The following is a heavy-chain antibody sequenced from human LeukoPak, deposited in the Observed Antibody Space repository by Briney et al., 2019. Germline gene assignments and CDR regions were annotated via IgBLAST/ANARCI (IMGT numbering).Heavy chain of an antibody. V-gene: IGHV4-59*12. J-gene: IGHJ4*02. Sequence: ASETLSLTCTVSGGSISSYYWSWIRQPPGKGLEWIGYIYYSGSTNYNPSLKSRVTISVDTSKNQFSLKLSSVTAADTAVYYCARVSVVVITTEYYFDYWGQGTLVTVSS. CDR3: ARVSVVVITTEYYFDY. D-gene: IGHD3-22*01. CDR1: GGSISSYY. CDR2: IYYSGST.